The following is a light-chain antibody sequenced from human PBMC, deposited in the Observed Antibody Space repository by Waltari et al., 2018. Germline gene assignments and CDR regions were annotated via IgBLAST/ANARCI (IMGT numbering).Light chain of an antibody. J-gene: IGKJ3*01. CDR3: QQYNNWPPLFT. V-gene: IGKV3D-15*01. CDR2: GAT. CDR1: QSVSSN. Sequence: EIVMTQSPATLSVSPGDSATLSCRASQSVSSNLAWYQQKPGQPPRLLIYGATSRATGIPARFSGTGSGTEFTLTISSLQSEDFAVYDCQQYNNWPPLFTFGPGTKVDMK.